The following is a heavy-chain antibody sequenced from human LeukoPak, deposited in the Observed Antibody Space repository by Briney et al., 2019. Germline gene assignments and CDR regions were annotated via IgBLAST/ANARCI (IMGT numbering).Heavy chain of an antibody. CDR2: IYYSGST. J-gene: IGHJ6*02. V-gene: IGHV4-31*03. D-gene: IGHD3-9*01. CDR1: GGSISSGGYY. CDR3: ARDHYDILTGHYGMDV. Sequence: SQTLSLTCTVSGGSISSGGYYWSWIRQHPGKGLEWIGYIYYSGSTYYNPSLKSRVTISEDTSKNQFSLKLSSVTAADTAVYYCARDHYDILTGHYGMDVWGQGTTVTVSS.